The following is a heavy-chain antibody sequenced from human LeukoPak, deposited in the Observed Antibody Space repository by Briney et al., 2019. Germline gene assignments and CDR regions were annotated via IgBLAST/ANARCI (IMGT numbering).Heavy chain of an antibody. J-gene: IGHJ6*02. CDR3: ARAGTSPNYYYYGMDV. D-gene: IGHD2-2*01. V-gene: IGHV3-66*01. Sequence: GGSLRLSCAASGFTVSSNYMSWVRQAPGKGLEWVSVIYSGGSTYYADSVKGRFTISRDNSKNTLYLQMNSLRAEDAAVYYCARAGTSPNYYYYGMDVWGQGTTVTVSS. CDR1: GFTVSSNY. CDR2: IYSGGST.